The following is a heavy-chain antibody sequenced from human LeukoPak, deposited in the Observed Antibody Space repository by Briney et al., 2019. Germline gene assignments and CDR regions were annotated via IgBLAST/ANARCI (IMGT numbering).Heavy chain of an antibody. CDR3: ARDMGIVVVGYYYGMDV. V-gene: IGHV3-30*04. J-gene: IGHJ6*02. CDR1: GFTFSSYA. CDR2: ISYDGSNK. Sequence: GGSLRLSCAASGFTFSSYAMHWVRQAPGKGLEWVAVISYDGSNKYYADSVKGRFTISRDKSKNTLYLQMNSLRAEDTAVYYCARDMGIVVVGYYYGMDVWGQGTTVTVSS. D-gene: IGHD2-2*03.